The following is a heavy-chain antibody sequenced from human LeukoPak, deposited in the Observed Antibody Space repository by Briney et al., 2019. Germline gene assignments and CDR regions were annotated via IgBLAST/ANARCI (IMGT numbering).Heavy chain of an antibody. J-gene: IGHJ3*02. Sequence: GGSLRLSCAASGLTFSSYSMNWVRQAPGKGLEWVSYVGAIGSSTISYADSVMGRFTISRDNAKNSVFLQMNSLRAEDTAVYYCARDLHYAFDIWGQGTMVTVSS. CDR2: VGAIGSSTI. CDR3: ARDLHYAFDI. V-gene: IGHV3-48*01. CDR1: GLTFSSYS.